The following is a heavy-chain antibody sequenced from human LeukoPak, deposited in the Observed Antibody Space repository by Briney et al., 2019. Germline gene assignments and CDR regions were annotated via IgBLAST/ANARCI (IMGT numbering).Heavy chain of an antibody. D-gene: IGHD2-15*01. CDR3: ARVRGYCSGGSCYAYYFDY. CDR1: GGTFSSYA. V-gene: IGHV1-69*13. CDR2: IIPTFGTA. Sequence: ASVKVSCKASGGTFSSYAISWVRQAPGQGLEWMGGIIPTFGTANYAQKFQGRVTITADESTSTAYMELSSLRSEDTAVYYCARVRGYCSGGSCYAYYFDYWGQGTLVTVSS. J-gene: IGHJ4*02.